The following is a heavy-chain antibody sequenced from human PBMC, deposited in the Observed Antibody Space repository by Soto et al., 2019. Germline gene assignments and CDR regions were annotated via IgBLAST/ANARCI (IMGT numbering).Heavy chain of an antibody. J-gene: IGHJ4*02. CDR2: IIPIFGTA. Sequence: QVQLVQSGAEVKKPGSSVKVSCKASGGTFSSYAISWVRQAPGQGLEWMGGIIPIFGTANYAQKFQGRVTITADESTSTAYMELCSLRSEDTAVYYCARSQQLTLIAVAGNYDYWGQGTLVTVSS. V-gene: IGHV1-69*01. CDR1: GGTFSSYA. CDR3: ARSQQLTLIAVAGNYDY. D-gene: IGHD6-19*01.